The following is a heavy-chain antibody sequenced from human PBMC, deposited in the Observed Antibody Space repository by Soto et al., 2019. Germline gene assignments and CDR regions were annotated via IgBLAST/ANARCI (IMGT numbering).Heavy chain of an antibody. CDR2: ISGSGGST. J-gene: IGHJ6*02. D-gene: IGHD3-9*01. CDR1: GFTFSSYA. V-gene: IGHV3-23*01. CDR3: AKGTYYDILTGYSTGTQIHYGMDV. Sequence: GGSLRLSCAASGFTFSSYAMSWVRQAPGKGLEWVSAISGSGGSTYYADSGKGRFTISRDNSKNTLYLQMNSLIAEDTAVDYCAKGTYYDILTGYSTGTQIHYGMDVWGQGTTVTVSS.